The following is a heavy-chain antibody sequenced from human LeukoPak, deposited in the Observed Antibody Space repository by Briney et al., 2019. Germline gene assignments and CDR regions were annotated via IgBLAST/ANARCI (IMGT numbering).Heavy chain of an antibody. Sequence: TLSLTCTVSGGSIRSYYWSWIRQPPGKALEWLALIYWDDDKRYSPSLKSRLTITKDTSKNQVVLTMTNMDPVDTATYYCAHRGPRLLLDYWGQGTLVAVSS. J-gene: IGHJ4*02. V-gene: IGHV2-5*08. CDR2: IYWDDDK. CDR1: GGSIRSYYW. CDR3: AHRGPRLLLDY.